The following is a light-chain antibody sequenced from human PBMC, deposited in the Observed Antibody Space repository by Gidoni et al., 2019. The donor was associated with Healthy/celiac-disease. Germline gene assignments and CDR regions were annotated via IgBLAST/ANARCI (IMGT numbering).Light chain of an antibody. CDR1: SANLGSNT. CDR3: AAWDDSLNGVV. J-gene: IGLJ2*01. V-gene: IGLV1-44*01. CDR2: SNN. Sequence: QSVLTQPPSASGTPGQRVPISCSGSSANLGSNTVNWYQQLPGTAPKLLIYSNNQRPSGVPDRFSGSKSGTSASRAISWLQSEDEADYYCAAWDDSLNGVVFGGGTTLTVL.